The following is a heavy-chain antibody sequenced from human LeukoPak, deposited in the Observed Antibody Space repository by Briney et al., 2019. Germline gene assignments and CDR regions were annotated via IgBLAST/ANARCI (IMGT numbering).Heavy chain of an antibody. V-gene: IGHV3-74*01. CDR2: INSDGSIT. D-gene: IGHD1-26*01. CDR1: GFSFSSYW. J-gene: IGHJ4*02. Sequence: GGSLRLSCAASGFSFSSYWMHWVRQAPGKGLVWVSHINSDGSITTYADSVKGRFTISRDNAKSTLYLQMNSLRAEDTAVYYCARDDPGIGIDYWGQGTLVTVSS. CDR3: ARDDPGIGIDY.